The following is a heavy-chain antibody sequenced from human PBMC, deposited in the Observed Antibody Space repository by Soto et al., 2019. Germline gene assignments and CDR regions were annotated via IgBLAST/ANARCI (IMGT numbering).Heavy chain of an antibody. CDR2: FIPIFGTA. D-gene: IGHD7-27*01. CDR1: GGTFSSYA. V-gene: IGHV1-69*05. Sequence: QVQLVQSGAEVKKPGSSVKVSCKASGGTFSSYAISWVRQAPGQGLEWMGGFIPIFGTANYAQKFQGRVTXSXVXXTSTAYMELSSLRSEDTAVYYCARDIGCNWGVVDCWGQGSLVTVSS. CDR3: ARDIGCNWGVVDC. J-gene: IGHJ4*02.